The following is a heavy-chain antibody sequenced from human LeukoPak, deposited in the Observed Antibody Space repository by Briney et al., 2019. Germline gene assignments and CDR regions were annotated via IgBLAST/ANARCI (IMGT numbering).Heavy chain of an antibody. V-gene: IGHV3-7*03. Sequence: GGSLRLSCAASGFIFSRYWVMWVRQARGKGMEWVANIKKDGSEKYYVDSVKGRFTISRDNAKNSLYLQMNSLRAEDTALYYCARGISGPHYFDYWGQGTLVTASS. J-gene: IGHJ4*02. CDR3: ARGISGPHYFDY. CDR1: GFIFSRYW. CDR2: IKKDGSEK. D-gene: IGHD3-10*01.